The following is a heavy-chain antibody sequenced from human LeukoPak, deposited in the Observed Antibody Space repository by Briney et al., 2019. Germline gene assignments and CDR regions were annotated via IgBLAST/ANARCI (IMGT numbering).Heavy chain of an antibody. J-gene: IGHJ5*02. D-gene: IGHD3-3*01. V-gene: IGHV4-4*07. CDR3: ARDSFDYDAGSRANVEWFDP. CDR1: GGSITSDY. CDR2: MLVSGTT. Sequence: SETLSLTCTVSGGSITSDYWNWIRQPPGKGLEWIGRMLVSGTTNYNPHLKSRVTMSLDTSKKQFSLKLSSVTAADTAVYYCARDSFDYDAGSRANVEWFDPWGQGIVVTVSS.